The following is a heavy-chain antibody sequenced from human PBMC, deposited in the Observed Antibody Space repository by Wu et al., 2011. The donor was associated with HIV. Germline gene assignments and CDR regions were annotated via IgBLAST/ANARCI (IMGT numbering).Heavy chain of an antibody. J-gene: IGHJ3*01. CDR2: IDPSDGYT. Sequence: EVKKPGASVKVSCKASGYTFTGYYMHWVRQAPGQGLEWMGIIDPSDGYTTYAQKFQGRVTMTRDRSTSTVYMELSSLRSEDTAVYYCATFSPVTDIDAFDVWGLGTMVTVSS. D-gene: IGHD3-16*02. V-gene: IGHV1-46*01. CDR3: ATFSPVTDIDAFDV. CDR1: GYTFTGYY.